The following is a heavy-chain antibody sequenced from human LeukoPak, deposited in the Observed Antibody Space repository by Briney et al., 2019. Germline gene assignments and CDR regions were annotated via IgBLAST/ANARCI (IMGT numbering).Heavy chain of an antibody. CDR3: AGEGGFSFDY. Sequence: QAXGQGLEWMGGIIPIFGTANYAQKFQGRVTITADESTSTAYMELSSLRSEDTAVYYCAGEGGFSFDYWGQGTLVTVSS. J-gene: IGHJ4*02. CDR2: IIPIFGTA. V-gene: IGHV1-69*01. D-gene: IGHD3-16*01.